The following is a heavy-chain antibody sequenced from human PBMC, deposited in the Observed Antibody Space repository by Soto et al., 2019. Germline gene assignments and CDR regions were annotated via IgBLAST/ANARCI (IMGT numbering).Heavy chain of an antibody. CDR2: ISGSGGST. CDR1: GFTFSSYA. Sequence: EVQLLESGGGLVQPGGSLRLSCAASGFTFSSYAMSWVRQAPGKGLEWVSAISGSGGSTYYADSVKGRFTISRDNSKNTLYLQMNSLRAEDTAVYYCAKDETLRFLEWLLAFDYWGQGTLVTVSS. D-gene: IGHD3-3*01. CDR3: AKDETLRFLEWLLAFDY. J-gene: IGHJ4*02. V-gene: IGHV3-23*01.